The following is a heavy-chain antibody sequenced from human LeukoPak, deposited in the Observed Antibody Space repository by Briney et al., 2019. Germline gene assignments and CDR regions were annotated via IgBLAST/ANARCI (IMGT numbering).Heavy chain of an antibody. CDR2: ISYDGSNK. Sequence: PGGSLRLSCTASGFSFSDHYMDWVRQAPGKGLEWVAVISYDGSNKYYADSVKGRFTISRDNSKDTLYLQMNSLRAEDTAVYYCARSYSSGWYHYYGMDVWGQGTTVTVSS. J-gene: IGHJ6*02. V-gene: IGHV3-30-3*01. D-gene: IGHD6-19*01. CDR3: ARSYSSGWYHYYGMDV. CDR1: GFSFSDHY.